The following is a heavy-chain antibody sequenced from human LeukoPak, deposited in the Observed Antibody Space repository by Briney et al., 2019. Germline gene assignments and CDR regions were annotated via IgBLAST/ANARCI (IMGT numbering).Heavy chain of an antibody. CDR2: ISSSSDYI. Sequence: PGGSLRLSCAASGFTFDDYGMSWVRQAPGKGLERVSSISSSSDYIYYADSVKGRFTISRDKAKNSLYLQMTSLRVDDTALYYCAVTLISARPGYWGQGTLVTVSS. D-gene: IGHD6-6*01. J-gene: IGHJ4*02. CDR3: AVTLISARPGY. CDR1: GFTFDDYG. V-gene: IGHV3-21*01.